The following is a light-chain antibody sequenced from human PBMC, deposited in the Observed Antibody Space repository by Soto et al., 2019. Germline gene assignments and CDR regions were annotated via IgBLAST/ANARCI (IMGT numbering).Light chain of an antibody. CDR2: GSS. Sequence: IEIKQTPSSLFVSVGERDTITCRASQNINSYLDWYQHSPGKAPRLLIHGSSSLQSEVPSRFSGSCSGTDFALPISSLQPEDFSTYYCQQYYTFPPTFGQGTKVDIK. CDR1: QNINSY. CDR3: QQYYTFPPT. J-gene: IGKJ1*01. V-gene: IGKV1-39*01.